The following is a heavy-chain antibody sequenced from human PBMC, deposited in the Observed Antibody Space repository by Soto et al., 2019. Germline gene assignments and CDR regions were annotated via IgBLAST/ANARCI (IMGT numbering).Heavy chain of an antibody. Sequence: PSETLSLTCTVSGGSISSYYWSWIRQPPGKGLEWIGYIYYSGSTNYNPSLKSRVTISVDTSKNQFSLKLSSVTAADTAVYYCARHNGYSGYDLYFDYWGQGTLVTVSS. J-gene: IGHJ4*02. D-gene: IGHD5-12*01. V-gene: IGHV4-59*08. CDR3: ARHNGYSGYDLYFDY. CDR1: GGSISSYY. CDR2: IYYSGST.